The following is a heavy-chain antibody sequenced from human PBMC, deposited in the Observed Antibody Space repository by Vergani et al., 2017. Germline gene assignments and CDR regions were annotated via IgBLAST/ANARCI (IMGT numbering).Heavy chain of an antibody. CDR3: AKGGITMVRGLADY. CDR2: ISGSGGST. V-gene: IGHV3-23*01. D-gene: IGHD3-10*01. Sequence: EVQLLESGGGLVQPGGSLRLSCAASGFTFSSYAMSWVRLAPGKGLEWVSAISGSGGSTYYADSVKGRFTISRDNSKNTLYLQMNSLRAESTAGYCWAKGGITMVRGLADYWGQGTLVTVSS. J-gene: IGHJ4*02. CDR1: GFTFSSYA.